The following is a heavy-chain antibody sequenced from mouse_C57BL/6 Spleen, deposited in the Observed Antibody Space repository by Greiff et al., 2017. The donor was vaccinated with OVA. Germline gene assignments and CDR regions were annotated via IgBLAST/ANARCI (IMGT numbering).Heavy chain of an antibody. V-gene: IGHV1-64*01. CDR1: GYTFTSYW. D-gene: IGHD1-1*01. CDR3: ARDGSSPWFAY. CDR2: IHPNSGST. J-gene: IGHJ3*01. Sequence: QVQLQQPGAELVKPGASVKLSCKASGYTFTSYWMHWVKQRPGQGLEWIGMIHPNSGSTNYNEKFKSKATLTVDKSSSTAYMQLSSLTSEDSAVHYCARDGSSPWFAYWGQGTLVTVSA.